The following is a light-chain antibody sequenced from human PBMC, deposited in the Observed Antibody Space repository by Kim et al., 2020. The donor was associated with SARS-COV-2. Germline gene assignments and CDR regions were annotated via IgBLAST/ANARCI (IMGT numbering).Light chain of an antibody. CDR3: SSYTASNSWV. Sequence: QSALTQPASVSGSPGQSITISCTGTSSDVGGYNYVSWYQQHPGKAPKLIIYDVSKRPSGVSNRFSGSKSGNTASLTISGLQAEDEADYYCSSYTASNSWVFGGGTQLTVL. CDR2: DVS. J-gene: IGLJ3*02. CDR1: SSDVGGYNY. V-gene: IGLV2-14*03.